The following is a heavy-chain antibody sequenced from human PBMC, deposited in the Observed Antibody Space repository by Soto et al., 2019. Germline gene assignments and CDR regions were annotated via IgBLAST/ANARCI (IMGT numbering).Heavy chain of an antibody. CDR2: IYSGGST. CDR1: GCTVSSNH. D-gene: IGHD4-17*01. Sequence: EVQLVESGGGLIQPGGSLRLSCAASGCTVSSNHMSWIRQAQGKGLEWVSVIYSGGSTDYADSVKGRFTISRDNSKNTLYLQMNSLRAEDTAVYYCARDIYGDYRTSFQHWGQGTLVTVSS. V-gene: IGHV3-53*01. J-gene: IGHJ1*01. CDR3: ARDIYGDYRTSFQH.